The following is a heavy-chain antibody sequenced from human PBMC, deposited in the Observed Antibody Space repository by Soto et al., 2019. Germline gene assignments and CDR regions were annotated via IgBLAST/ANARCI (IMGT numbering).Heavy chain of an antibody. J-gene: IGHJ4*01. V-gene: IGHV2-70*01. D-gene: IGHD6-19*01. CDR3: ARIRCRGWTDAXY. CDR1: GFSLSTSGMC. CDR2: IDWDDDK. Sequence: SGPTLVNPTQTLTLTCTFSGFSLSTSGMCVSWIRHPPVKALEWLALIDWDDDKYYSTSLKTRLTISKDTSKNQVVLTMTNMDTPDKATYYCARIRCRGWTDAXYWGHGTRVTVSS.